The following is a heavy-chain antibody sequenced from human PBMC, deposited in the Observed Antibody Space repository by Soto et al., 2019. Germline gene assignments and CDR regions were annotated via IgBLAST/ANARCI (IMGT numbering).Heavy chain of an antibody. J-gene: IGHJ5*02. CDR2: IFYAGDT. V-gene: IGHV4-31*03. D-gene: IGHD4-17*01. Sequence: SETLSLTCTVSGESIATGAFYWSWIRLQSGKGPEWIGSIFYAGDTYYNPSLKSRVEISLDGSQNQFSLNLRSVTAADTAVYYCAREGDYRTWFEPWGPGXLVTVSS. CDR1: GESIATGAFY. CDR3: AREGDYRTWFEP.